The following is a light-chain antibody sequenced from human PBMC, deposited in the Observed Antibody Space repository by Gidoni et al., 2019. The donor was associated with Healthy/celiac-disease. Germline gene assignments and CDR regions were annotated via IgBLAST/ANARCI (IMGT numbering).Light chain of an antibody. CDR2: WAS. J-gene: IGKJ5*01. Sequence: DIVMTQSPDSLAVSLGERATINCKSSQSILYTSNNKNYLAWYQQKPRQPPKLLIYWASTRESGVPDRFSGSGSGTDFTLTISSLQAEDVAVYYCQQYYGTPITFGQGTQLEIK. V-gene: IGKV4-1*01. CDR3: QQYYGTPIT. CDR1: QSILYTSNNKNY.